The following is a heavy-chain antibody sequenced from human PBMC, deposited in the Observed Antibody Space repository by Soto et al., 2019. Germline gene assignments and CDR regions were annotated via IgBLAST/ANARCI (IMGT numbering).Heavy chain of an antibody. V-gene: IGHV3-23*01. D-gene: IGHD6-19*01. CDR3: AKKVLPAVAIDY. J-gene: IGHJ4*02. CDR1: GFTFSSYA. CDR2: ISGSGGST. Sequence: EVQLLESGGGLVQPGGSLRLSCAASGFTFSSYAMSWVRQAPGKGLEWVSAISGSGGSTYYADSVKGRFTISRDNSKNTLYLHMNSLRAEDTAVYYCAKKVLPAVAIDYWGQGTLVTVSS.